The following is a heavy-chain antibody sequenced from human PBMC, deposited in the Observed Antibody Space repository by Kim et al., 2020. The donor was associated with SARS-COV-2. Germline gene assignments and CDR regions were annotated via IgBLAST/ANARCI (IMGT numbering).Heavy chain of an antibody. J-gene: IGHJ5*02. CDR1: GFTFSSYS. CDR3: ATRGGSRFDP. V-gene: IGHV3-21*01. CDR2: ISSSSSYI. D-gene: IGHD3-16*01. Sequence: GGSLRLSCAASGFTFSSYSMNWVRQAPGKGLEWVSSISSSSSYIYYADSVKGRFTISRDNAKNSMYLQMNSMRAEDTAVYYCATRGGSRFDPWGQGTLVTVSS.